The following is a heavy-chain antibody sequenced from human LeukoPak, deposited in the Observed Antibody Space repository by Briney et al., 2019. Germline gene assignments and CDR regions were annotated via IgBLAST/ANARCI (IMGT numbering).Heavy chain of an antibody. CDR3: AKDIRYYYDSSGYYDY. CDR1: GFTFDDYA. Sequence: GRSLRLSCAASGFTFDDYAMHWVRQAPGKGLEWVSGISWNSGSIGYADSVKGRFTISRDNAKNSLYLQMNSLRAEDTALYYCAKDIRYYYDSSGYYDYWGQGTLVTVSS. CDR2: ISWNSGSI. V-gene: IGHV3-9*01. D-gene: IGHD3-22*01. J-gene: IGHJ4*02.